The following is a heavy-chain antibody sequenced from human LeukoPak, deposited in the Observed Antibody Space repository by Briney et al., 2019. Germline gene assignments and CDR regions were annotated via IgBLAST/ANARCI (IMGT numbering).Heavy chain of an antibody. Sequence: AGGSLRLSCAASGVPFTSYWMHWVRQAPGKGLVWVSRISSDGTDTTYAASVKGRFTISRDNSKNTLYLQTNRLRDEDTAVYYCAKGESSGWYSAPLGLDYWGQGTLVTVSS. CDR3: AKGESSGWYSAPLGLDY. D-gene: IGHD6-19*01. CDR1: GVPFTSYW. CDR2: ISSDGTDT. V-gene: IGHV3-74*01. J-gene: IGHJ4*02.